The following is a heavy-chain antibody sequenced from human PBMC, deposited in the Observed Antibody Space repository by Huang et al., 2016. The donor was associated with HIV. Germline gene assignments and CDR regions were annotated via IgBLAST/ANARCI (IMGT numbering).Heavy chain of an antibody. V-gene: IGHV3-73*01. D-gene: IGHD3-22*01. J-gene: IGHJ4*02. CDR2: SRSKANSYAT. Sequence: EVQLVESGGGLVQPGGSLKLSCAASGFTFSGSAMHWVRQASGKGREWVGRSRSKANSYATAYAASVKGRFTISRDDSKNTAYLQMNSLKTEDTAVYYCTRLTMIGDGDYWGQGTLVTVSS. CDR1: GFTFSGSA. CDR3: TRLTMIGDGDY.